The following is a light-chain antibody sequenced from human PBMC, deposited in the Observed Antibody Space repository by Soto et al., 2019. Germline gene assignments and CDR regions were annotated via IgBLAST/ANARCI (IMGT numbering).Light chain of an antibody. Sequence: DIQMTQSPSSLSAFVGDRVTITCRASQTISNYLNWYQQRPGNAPKLLIYLASSLQSGVPSRFGGSGSGTDFTLTISSVQPEASATYYCQQSYGPPITFGQGTRLEIK. V-gene: IGKV1-39*01. CDR1: QTISNY. CDR2: LAS. CDR3: QQSYGPPIT. J-gene: IGKJ5*01.